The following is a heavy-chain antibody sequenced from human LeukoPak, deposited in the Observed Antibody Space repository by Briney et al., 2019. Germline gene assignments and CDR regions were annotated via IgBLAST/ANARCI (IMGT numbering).Heavy chain of an antibody. CDR1: GGTFSSYA. D-gene: IGHD5-18*01. CDR2: FDPEDGET. J-gene: IGHJ4*02. Sequence: ASVKVSCKASGGTFSSYAISWVRQAPGQGLEWMGGFDPEDGETIYAQKFQGRVTMTEDTSTDTAYMELSSLRSEDTAVYYCATVPLLSTYTAQPLYWGQGTLVTVSS. CDR3: ATVPLLSTYTAQPLY. V-gene: IGHV1-24*01.